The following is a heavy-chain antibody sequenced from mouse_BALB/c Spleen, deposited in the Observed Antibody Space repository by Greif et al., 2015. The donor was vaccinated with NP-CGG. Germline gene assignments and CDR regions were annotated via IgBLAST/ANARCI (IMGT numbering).Heavy chain of an antibody. CDR3: TTGFAY. V-gene: IGHV6-6*02. Sequence: EVKLVESGGGLVQPGGSMKLSCVASGFTFSNYWTNWVRQSPEKGLEWVAEIRLKSNNYATHYAESVKGRFTISRDDSKSSVYLQMNNLRAEDTGIYYCTTGFAYWGQGTLVTVSA. CDR1: GFTFSNYW. CDR2: IRLKSNNYAT. J-gene: IGHJ3*01.